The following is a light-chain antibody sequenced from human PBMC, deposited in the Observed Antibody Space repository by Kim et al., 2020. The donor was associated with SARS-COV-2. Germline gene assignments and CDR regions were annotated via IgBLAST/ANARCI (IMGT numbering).Light chain of an antibody. CDR1: HILLYSSNNKNY. CDR3: QQYYETPAT. CDR2: WAS. J-gene: IGKJ2*01. Sequence: DIVMTQSPDFLTVSLGEMATINCKSSHILLYSSNNKNYLAWYQQKPGQPPKLLLYWASTRQSGVPDRFSGSGSGTHFTLTLSNLQAEDVAVYYCQQYYETPATFGQGTKLEI. V-gene: IGKV4-1*01.